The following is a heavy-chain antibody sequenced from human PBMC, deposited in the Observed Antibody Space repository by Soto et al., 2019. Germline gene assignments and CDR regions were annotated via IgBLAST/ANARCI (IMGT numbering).Heavy chain of an antibody. CDR1: GFTFSSYD. J-gene: IGHJ6*02. CDR2: IGTAGDP. CDR3: ARAVAHKNYSMDV. D-gene: IGHD5-12*01. V-gene: IGHV3-13*05. Sequence: EVQLVESGGGLVQPGGSLRLSCAASGFTFSSYDMHWVRQATGKGLEWVSAIGTAGDPYYPGSVKGRFTISRENAKNSMYIQMNRLRAGDTAVYYCARAVAHKNYSMDVWGQGTTVTVSS.